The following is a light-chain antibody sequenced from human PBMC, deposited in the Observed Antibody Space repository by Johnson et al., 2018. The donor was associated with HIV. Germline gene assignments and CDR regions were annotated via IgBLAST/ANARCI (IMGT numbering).Light chain of an antibody. CDR2: ENN. CDR3: GTWCSILSAVPYV. Sequence: QSVLTQPPSVSAAPGQKVTISCSGSSSNIGNNYVSWYQQLPGTAPKLLIYENNKRPSGIPARFSGSTSGTSATLGITGLQHADEADYYCGTWCSILSAVPYVFGTGTKVTVL. V-gene: IGLV1-51*02. J-gene: IGLJ1*01. CDR1: SSNIGNNY.